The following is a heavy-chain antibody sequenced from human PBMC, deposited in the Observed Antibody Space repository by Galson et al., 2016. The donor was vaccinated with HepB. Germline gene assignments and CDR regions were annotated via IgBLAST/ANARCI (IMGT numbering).Heavy chain of an antibody. D-gene: IGHD3/OR15-3a*01. CDR2: IDPSDSYT. CDR3: ARRFYHFWTGSYYFDY. J-gene: IGHJ4*02. Sequence: QSGAEVKKPGESLRISCKGSGYSFTNYWISWVRQLPGKGLEWMGRIDPSDSYTDYIPSFQGHVTISADKSISTAYLQWSSLKASDTAMYYCARRFYHFWTGSYYFDYWGQGTLVTVSS. V-gene: IGHV5-10-1*01. CDR1: GYSFTNYW.